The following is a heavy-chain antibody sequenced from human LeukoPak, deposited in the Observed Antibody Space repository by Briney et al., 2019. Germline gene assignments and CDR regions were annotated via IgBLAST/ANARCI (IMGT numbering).Heavy chain of an antibody. CDR2: IYYSGST. CDR1: VGSISSSSYY. J-gene: IGHJ5*02. D-gene: IGHD3-22*01. CDR3: AREGITMIKGNNWFDP. V-gene: IGHV4-39*07. Sequence: SETLSLTCTVSVGSISSSSYYWGWIRHPPGKGLEWIGSIYYSGSTYYNPSLKSRVTISVDTSKNQFSLKLSSVTAADTAVYYCAREGITMIKGNNWFDPWGQGNLVTVSS.